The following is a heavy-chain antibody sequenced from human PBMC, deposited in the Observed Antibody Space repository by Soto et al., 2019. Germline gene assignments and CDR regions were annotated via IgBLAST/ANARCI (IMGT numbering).Heavy chain of an antibody. V-gene: IGHV4-39*01. J-gene: IGHJ6*02. CDR3: ARVVWSSYHDGMDV. Sequence: SETLSLTCTVSGGSISSSSYYWGWIRQPPGKGLEWIGSIYYSGSTYYNPSLKSRVTISVDTSKNQFSLKLSSVTAADTAVYYCARVVWSSYHDGMDVWGQGTTVTVSS. CDR1: GGSISSSSYY. CDR2: IYYSGST. D-gene: IGHD3-16*02.